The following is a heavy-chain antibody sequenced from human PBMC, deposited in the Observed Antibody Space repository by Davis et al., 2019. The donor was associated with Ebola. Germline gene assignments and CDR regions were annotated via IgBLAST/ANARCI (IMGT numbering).Heavy chain of an antibody. D-gene: IGHD1-26*01. CDR2: INGIGNSR. CDR3: ADLRGAYSNYFHY. Sequence: GESLKISCEASGFSFRDTDMNWVRQPPGKGLEWVSNINGIGNSRSYADSVRGRFSVSRDNSKNTLFLEMNSLRVDDTAVYYCADLRGAYSNYFHYWGQGTLVTVSS. V-gene: IGHV3-23*01. CDR1: GFSFRDTD. J-gene: IGHJ4*02.